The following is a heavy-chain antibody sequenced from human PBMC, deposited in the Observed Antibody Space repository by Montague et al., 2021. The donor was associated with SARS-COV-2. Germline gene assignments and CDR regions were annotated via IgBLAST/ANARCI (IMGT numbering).Heavy chain of an antibody. V-gene: IGHV4-34*01. CDR3: ARFAYRLLSIASYYGMDV. CDR2: ISHSGST. CDR1: GGSFSGFY. J-gene: IGHJ6*02. Sequence: SETLSLTCAVYGGSFSGFYWCWICQPPGKGLERIGEISHSGSTNYNPSLKSRVTISIDTSKNQFSLKLSPVTAADTAVYYCARFAYRLLSIASYYGMDVWGQGTTVTVSS. D-gene: IGHD2-2*01.